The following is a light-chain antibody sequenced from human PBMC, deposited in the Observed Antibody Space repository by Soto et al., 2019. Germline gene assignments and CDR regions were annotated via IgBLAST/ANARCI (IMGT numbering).Light chain of an antibody. Sequence: IVLTQSPGTLSLSPGERATLSGRASQSVGNYYLAWFQQKPCQAPRPLIFSASSRATGIPDRFSGSGSGRDFTLTISGLEPEDFAVYYCHQHAASPLTFGGGTQVEIE. V-gene: IGKV3-20*01. CDR1: QSVGNYY. CDR2: SAS. CDR3: HQHAASPLT. J-gene: IGKJ4*01.